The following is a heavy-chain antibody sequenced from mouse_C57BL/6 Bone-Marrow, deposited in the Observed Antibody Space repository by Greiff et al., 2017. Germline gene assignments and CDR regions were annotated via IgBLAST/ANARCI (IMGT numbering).Heavy chain of an antibody. D-gene: IGHD1-1*01. CDR1: GYTFTDYY. V-gene: IGHV1-76*01. CDR3: ARGDYGSGYWYFDV. CDR2: IYPGSGNT. Sequence: QVQLQQSGAELVRPGASVKLSCKASGYTFTDYYINWVKQRPGQGLEWIGRIYPGSGNTYYNEKFKGKATLTEDKSSSTAYMQLSSLTTEDSAVYFCARGDYGSGYWYFDVGG. J-gene: IGHJ1*03.